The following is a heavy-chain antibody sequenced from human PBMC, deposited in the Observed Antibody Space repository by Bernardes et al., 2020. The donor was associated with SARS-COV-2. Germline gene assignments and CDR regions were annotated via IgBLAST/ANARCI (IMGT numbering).Heavy chain of an antibody. CDR3: ARDDRSSSWSDFDY. V-gene: IGHV3-7*01. D-gene: IGHD6-13*01. CDR1: GFTFTRYW. CDR2: IKEDGSEK. J-gene: IGHJ4*02. Sequence: GGSLRLSCVASGFTFTRYWMTWVRQAPGKGLEWVANIKEDGSEKYYVDSVKGRFTISRDNAKNSLYLQMNSLRAEDTAVYYCARDDRSSSWSDFDYWGQGTLVTVSS.